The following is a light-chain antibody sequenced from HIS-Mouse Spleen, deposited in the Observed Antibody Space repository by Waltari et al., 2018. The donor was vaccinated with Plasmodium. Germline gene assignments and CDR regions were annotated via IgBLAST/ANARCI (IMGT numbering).Light chain of an antibody. Sequence: SYELTQPPSLSVLPGQTARITCSGDALPQTYANWYQQKPGQAPLLVIYEDRKRPSGIPGRFSGSSSGTMATLTISGAQVEDEADYYCYSTDSSGNHRVFGGGTKLTVL. CDR2: EDR. CDR1: ALPQTY. V-gene: IGLV3-10*01. J-gene: IGLJ2*01. CDR3: YSTDSSGNHRV.